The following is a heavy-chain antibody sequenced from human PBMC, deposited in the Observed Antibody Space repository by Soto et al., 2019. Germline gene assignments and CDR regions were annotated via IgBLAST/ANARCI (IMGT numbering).Heavy chain of an antibody. J-gene: IGHJ6*03. CDR3: ARIQQGVNRSRIGNHDYYYMDV. Sequence: QVQLVQSGPEVKKPGASVKVSCKAPGYTFSSYGISWVRQAPGQGFEWMAWISVDNGNTNFAQRFQGRVTMTTDAAPRRADTEGRGLRSHYPAVYYCARIQQGVNRSRIGNHDYYYMDVWGEATTLCVSS. CDR1: GYTFSSYG. D-gene: IGHD2-8*01. CDR2: ISVDNGNT. V-gene: IGHV1-18*01.